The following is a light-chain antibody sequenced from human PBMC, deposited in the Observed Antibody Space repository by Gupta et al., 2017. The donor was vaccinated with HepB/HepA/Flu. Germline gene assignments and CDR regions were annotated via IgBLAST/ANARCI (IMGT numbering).Light chain of an antibody. CDR2: TND. CDR1: SSNIENNY. J-gene: IGLJ2*01. V-gene: IGLV1-51*02. Sequence: QSVLTHPPSVSAAPGQKVTISCSGTSSNIENNYVSWYQQLPGAAPKLLIHTNDARPSGIPDRCSGSKSGTSATLGIAGLQTGDEADYYCGTWDDTLSHVVFGGGTKLTVL. CDR3: GTWDDTLSHVV.